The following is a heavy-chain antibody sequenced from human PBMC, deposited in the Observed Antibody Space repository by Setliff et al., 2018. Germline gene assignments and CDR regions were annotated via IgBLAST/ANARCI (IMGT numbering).Heavy chain of an antibody. V-gene: IGHV3-33*01. CDR1: GFTFSSYG. CDR2: IWYDGSNK. Sequence: AGGSLRLSCAASGFTFSSYGMHWVRQAPGKGLEWVAVIWYDGSNKYYADSVKGRFTISRDNSKNTLYLQMNSLRAEDTAVYYCAREVVGAPSTFDIWGQGNPGHRL. D-gene: IGHD1-26*01. CDR3: AREVVGAPSTFDI. J-gene: IGHJ3*02.